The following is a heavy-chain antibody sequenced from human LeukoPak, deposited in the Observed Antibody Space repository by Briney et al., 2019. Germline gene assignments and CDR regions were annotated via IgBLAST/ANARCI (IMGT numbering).Heavy chain of an antibody. V-gene: IGHV1-8*01. CDR3: ARDRDIVATNLDY. D-gene: IGHD5-12*01. CDR2: MNPNSGNT. J-gene: IGHJ4*02. Sequence: GASVKVSCKASGYTFTSYDINWVRQATGQGLEWMGWMNPNSGNTGYAQKFQGRVTMTRNTSISTAYMELSSLRSEDTAVYYCARDRDIVATNLDYWGQGTLVTVSS. CDR1: GYTFTSYD.